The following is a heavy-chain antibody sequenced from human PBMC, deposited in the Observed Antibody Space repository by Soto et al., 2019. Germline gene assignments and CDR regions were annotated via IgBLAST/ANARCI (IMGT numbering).Heavy chain of an antibody. CDR1: GYTFTTYG. D-gene: IGHD3-10*01. Sequence: VASVKVSCKASGYTFTTYGISWVRQAPGEGLEWLGWINTHNGNTNYAQNLQGRVFMTADTSTNTAYMELRSLRSDDTAIYYCTREGSAPYYYYGKDAWGQGTTVTVSS. CDR2: INTHNGNT. J-gene: IGHJ6*02. V-gene: IGHV1-18*01. CDR3: TREGSAPYYYYGKDA.